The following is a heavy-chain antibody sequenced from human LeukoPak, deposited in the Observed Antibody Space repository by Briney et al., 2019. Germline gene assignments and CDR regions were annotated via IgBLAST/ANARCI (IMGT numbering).Heavy chain of an antibody. Sequence: GGSLRLSCAASGFTFSSYAMSWVRQAPGKGLEWVSAISGSGGSTYYAGSVKGRFTISRDNSKNTLYLQMNSLRAEDTAVYYCAKVSHYYDSSGYYGPVDYWGQGTLVTVSS. J-gene: IGHJ4*02. D-gene: IGHD3-22*01. CDR1: GFTFSSYA. CDR3: AKVSHYYDSSGYYGPVDY. V-gene: IGHV3-23*01. CDR2: ISGSGGST.